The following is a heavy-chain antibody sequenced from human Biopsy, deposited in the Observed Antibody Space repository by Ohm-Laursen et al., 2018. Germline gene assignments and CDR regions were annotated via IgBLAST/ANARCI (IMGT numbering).Heavy chain of an antibody. V-gene: IGHV4-59*01. Sequence: SETLSLTCTVSGGSISDDYWNWIRQPPGKGLQVIGCIPSGGRAKYNPSLKSRLTISLDTSKNQLSLRLSSVTAADSAIYYCARERQFRFLEGAFDYWGQGILVTVSS. CDR3: ARERQFRFLEGAFDY. J-gene: IGHJ4*02. CDR1: GGSISDDY. D-gene: IGHD3-3*01. CDR2: IPSGGRA.